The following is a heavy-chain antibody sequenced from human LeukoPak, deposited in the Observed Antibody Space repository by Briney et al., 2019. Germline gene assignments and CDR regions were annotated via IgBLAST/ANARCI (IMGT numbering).Heavy chain of an antibody. D-gene: IGHD1-26*01. V-gene: IGHV3-11*01. Sequence: GGSLRLSCAASGFTFSDYYMSWIRQAPGKGLEWVSYISSSGSTIYYADSVKGRFTISRDDAKNSLYLQMNSLRAEDTAVYYCARDIRSPVSHFDYWGQGTLVTVSS. CDR1: GFTFSDYY. CDR3: ARDIRSPVSHFDY. CDR2: ISSSGSTI. J-gene: IGHJ4*02.